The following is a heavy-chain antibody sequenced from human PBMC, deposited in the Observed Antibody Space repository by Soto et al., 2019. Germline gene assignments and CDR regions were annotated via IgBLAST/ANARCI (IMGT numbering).Heavy chain of an antibody. CDR2: MQPRSGRT. V-gene: IGHV1-8*01. CDR3: ARGVTAGVEY. J-gene: IGHJ4*02. CDR1: GYSFTSLD. Sequence: ASVKVSCKASGYSFTSLDINWVRQTTGQGLEWMGWMQPRSGRTGYAQKFQGRVTMTRDTSINPAYMALSSLTSDDTAFYYCARGVTAGVEYWGQGTLVTVSS. D-gene: IGHD1-26*01.